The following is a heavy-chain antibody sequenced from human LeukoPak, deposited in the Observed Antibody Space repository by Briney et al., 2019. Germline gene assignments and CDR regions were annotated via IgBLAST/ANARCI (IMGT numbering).Heavy chain of an antibody. Sequence: QTGGSLRLSCAASGFTFSSYAMHWVRQAPGKGLEWVAVISYDGSNKYYADSVKGRFTISRDNSKNTLYLQMNSLRAEDTAVYYCARTGYDSAAFDYWGQGTLVTVSS. V-gene: IGHV3-30-3*01. D-gene: IGHD5-12*01. CDR3: ARTGYDSAAFDY. CDR2: ISYDGSNK. J-gene: IGHJ4*02. CDR1: GFTFSSYA.